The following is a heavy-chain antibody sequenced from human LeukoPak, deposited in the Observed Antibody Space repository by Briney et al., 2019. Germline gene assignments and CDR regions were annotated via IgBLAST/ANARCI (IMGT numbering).Heavy chain of an antibody. D-gene: IGHD6-13*01. Sequence: PGGSLRLSCAASGFTFSSYAMSWVRQPPWKGLEWVSSIGCRGGSTYYADSLKGRFTISRHNSKNTLYLQMNSMRAEDTAVYSCAKVETAAAATLRGFDYWGQGTLVTVSS. CDR2: IGCRGGST. CDR3: AKVETAAAATLRGFDY. J-gene: IGHJ4*02. CDR1: GFTFSSYA. V-gene: IGHV3-23*01.